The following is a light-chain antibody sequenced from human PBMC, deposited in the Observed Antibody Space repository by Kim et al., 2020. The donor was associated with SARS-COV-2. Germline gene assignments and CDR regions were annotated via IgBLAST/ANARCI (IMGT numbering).Light chain of an antibody. CDR1: QSVSGW. Sequence: AAAGARVTITCRASQSVSGWLNWYQQKPGKSPHLLIYRTSILQSEVPPRFSGSASGTDFTLTIDSLQPEDFATYYCQQSYDFPRTFGQGTKVDIK. CDR2: RTS. J-gene: IGKJ1*01. CDR3: QQSYDFPRT. V-gene: IGKV1-39*01.